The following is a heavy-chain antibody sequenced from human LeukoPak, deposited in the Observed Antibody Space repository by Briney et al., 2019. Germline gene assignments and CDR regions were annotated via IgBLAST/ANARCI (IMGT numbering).Heavy chain of an antibody. CDR1: GGSISSYY. V-gene: IGHV4-59*01. D-gene: IGHD4-23*01. J-gene: IGHJ4*02. Sequence: SETLSLTCTVSGGSISSYYWSWIRQPPGKGLEWIGYIYYSGSTNYNPSLKSRVTISVDTSKNQFSLKLSSVTAADTAVYYCARGGTQRWYQQLPFDYWGQGTLVTVSS. CDR2: IYYSGST. CDR3: ARGGTQRWYQQLPFDY.